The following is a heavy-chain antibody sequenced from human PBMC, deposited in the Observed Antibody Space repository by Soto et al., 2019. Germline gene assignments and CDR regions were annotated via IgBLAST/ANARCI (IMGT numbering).Heavy chain of an antibody. V-gene: IGHV3-66*01. CDR1: GFTVSSNY. Sequence: EVQLVESGGGLVQPGGSLRLSCAASGFTVSSNYMSWVCQAPGKGLEWVSVFYSGTSTYYADSVKGRFTISRDNSKNTLYLQMNSLRAEDTAVYYCARDVGGEGAPAFDYWGQGMLVTVSS. D-gene: IGHD1-26*01. CDR3: ARDVGGEGAPAFDY. J-gene: IGHJ4*02. CDR2: FYSGTST.